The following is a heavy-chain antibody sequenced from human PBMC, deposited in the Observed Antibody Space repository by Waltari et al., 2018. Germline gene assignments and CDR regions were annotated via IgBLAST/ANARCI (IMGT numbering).Heavy chain of an antibody. CDR2: VDPADGQT. Sequence: EARLLQSGAEVQKPGTTFKISCRLSGYTLRDSYFHWIQQAPGKGLQWMGLVDPADGQTIYAEALQGRISMTADSSRKTVYMELTSLTSDDSAVYYCATGLGDSISASRPFEIWGQGTVITVSS. D-gene: IGHD3-3*02. CDR3: ATGLGDSISASRPFEI. V-gene: IGHV1-69-2*01. CDR1: GYTLRDSY. J-gene: IGHJ3*02.